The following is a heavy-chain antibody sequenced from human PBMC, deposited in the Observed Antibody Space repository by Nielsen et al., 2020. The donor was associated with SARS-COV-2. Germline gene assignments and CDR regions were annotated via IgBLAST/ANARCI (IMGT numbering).Heavy chain of an antibody. Sequence: LSLTCAASGFTFSDYYMSWVRQAPGKGLEWVANIKQDGSEKYYVDSVKGRFTISRDNAKNSLYLQMNSLRAEDTAVYYCARDSTYQLLFYYYYGMDVWGQGTTVTVSS. V-gene: IGHV3-7*01. CDR1: GFTFSDYY. CDR3: ARDSTYQLLFYYYYGMDV. CDR2: IKQDGSEK. J-gene: IGHJ6*02. D-gene: IGHD2-2*01.